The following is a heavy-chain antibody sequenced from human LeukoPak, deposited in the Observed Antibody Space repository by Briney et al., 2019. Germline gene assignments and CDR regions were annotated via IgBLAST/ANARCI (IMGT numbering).Heavy chain of an antibody. V-gene: IGHV3-30*18. CDR3: AQAWRWLQLNY. CDR2: ISYDGSNR. Sequence: GGSLRLSCAASGFIFSSYGMHWVRQAPGKGLEWVAVISYDGSNRYYADSVKGRFTISRDNSMNTLYLQMNSLRDEDTAVYYCAQAWRWLQLNYWGQGTLVTVSS. D-gene: IGHD5-24*01. J-gene: IGHJ4*02. CDR1: GFIFSSYG.